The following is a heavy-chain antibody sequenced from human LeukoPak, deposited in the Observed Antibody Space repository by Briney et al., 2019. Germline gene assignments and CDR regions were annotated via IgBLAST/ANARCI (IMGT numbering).Heavy chain of an antibody. D-gene: IGHD3-3*01. CDR1: GDTFTTYD. V-gene: IGHV1-8*01. Sequence: ASVKVSCNISGDTFTTYDINWVRQAIGQGLEWMGWMNPKSGNTVYAQKFQGRLTLTRDISISTAYMELSSLRSEDTAVYFCARAITIFDYYYMDVWGKGTTVTVSS. CDR2: MNPKSGNT. CDR3: ARAITIFDYYYMDV. J-gene: IGHJ6*03.